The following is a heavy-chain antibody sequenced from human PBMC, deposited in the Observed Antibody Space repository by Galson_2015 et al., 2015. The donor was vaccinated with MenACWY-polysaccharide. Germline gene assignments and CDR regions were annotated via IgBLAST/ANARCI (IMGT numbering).Heavy chain of an antibody. CDR3: AREGSRIVFHAFDI. D-gene: IGHD2-2*01. CDR2: IQYDGSNK. Sequence: LRLSCAASGSRFSNSGMHWVRQAPGKGLEWVAVIQYDGSNKVYADSVKGRFTISRDNSKNTVFLEMNTLGVEDTTVYYCAREGSRIVFHAFDIWGQGTMVTVSS. V-gene: IGHV3-33*01. CDR1: GSRFSNSG. J-gene: IGHJ3*02.